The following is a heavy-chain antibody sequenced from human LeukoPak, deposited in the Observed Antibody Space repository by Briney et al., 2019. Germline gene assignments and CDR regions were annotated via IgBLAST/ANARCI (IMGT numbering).Heavy chain of an antibody. CDR1: GFTFSSYD. CDR2: IGTAGDT. V-gene: IGHV3-13*01. CDR3: ARGPPSSMVRGVISA. J-gene: IGHJ5*02. D-gene: IGHD3-10*01. Sequence: GGSLRLSCAASGFTFSSYDMHWVRQATGKGLEWVSAIGTAGDTYYPGSVKGRFTISRESAKNSLYLQMNSLRAGDTAVYYCARGPPSSMVRGVISAWGQGTLVTVSS.